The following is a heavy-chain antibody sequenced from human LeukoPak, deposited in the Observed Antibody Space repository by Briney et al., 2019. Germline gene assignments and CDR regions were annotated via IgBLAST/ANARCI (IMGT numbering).Heavy chain of an antibody. Sequence: PGGSLRLSCAASGFTFSSYGMHWVRQAPGKGLEWVAFIRYDGSNKYYADSVKGRFTISRDNSKNTLNLQMNSLRAEDTAVYYCARGRIVAIYFDYWGQGTLVTVSS. CDR1: GFTFSSYG. V-gene: IGHV3-30*02. J-gene: IGHJ4*02. CDR2: IRYDGSNK. D-gene: IGHD5-12*01. CDR3: ARGRIVAIYFDY.